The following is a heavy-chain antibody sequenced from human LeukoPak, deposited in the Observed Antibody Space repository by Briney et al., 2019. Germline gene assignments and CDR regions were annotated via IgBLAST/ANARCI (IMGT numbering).Heavy chain of an antibody. CDR1: GFTFSDYN. CDR3: ATDRGY. Sequence: GGSLRLSCAASGFTFSDYNMRWVRQAPGKGLQWASYISTTSSTTSYADSVKGRFTISRDNAKNSLSLQMNSLKVEDTAVYYCATDRGYWGQGTLVTVSS. CDR2: ISTTSSTT. V-gene: IGHV3-48*04. J-gene: IGHJ4*02.